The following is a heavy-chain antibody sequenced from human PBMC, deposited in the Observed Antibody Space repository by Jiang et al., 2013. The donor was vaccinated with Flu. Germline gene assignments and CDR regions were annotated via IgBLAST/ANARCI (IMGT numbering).Heavy chain of an antibody. D-gene: IGHD3-22*01. Sequence: PGLVKPSETLSLTCTVSGGPISSYYWSWIRQPPGKGLEWIGFIHHSGSTKYNPSLKSRVTISVDTSKNQFSLKLSSVTAADTAVYSCAKTFHYYDGSGYYYYMDVWGKGTTVTVSS. J-gene: IGHJ6*03. CDR3: AKTFHYYDGSGYYYYMDV. CDR1: GGPISSYY. V-gene: IGHV4-59*01. CDR2: IHHSGST.